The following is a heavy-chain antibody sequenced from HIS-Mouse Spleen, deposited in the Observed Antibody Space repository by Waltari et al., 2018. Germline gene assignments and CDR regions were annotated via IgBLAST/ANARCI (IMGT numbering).Heavy chain of an antibody. D-gene: IGHD4-4*01. CDR1: GSTFTCYD. Sequence: QVQLVQSGAEVKKPGASVKVSCKASGSTFTCYDINWVRQATGQGLEWMGWMNPNSGNTGYAQKFQGRVTMTRNTSISTAYMELSSLRSEDTAVYYCARGHDYSNYFDYWGQGTLVTVSS. V-gene: IGHV1-8*01. J-gene: IGHJ4*02. CDR3: ARGHDYSNYFDY. CDR2: MNPNSGNT.